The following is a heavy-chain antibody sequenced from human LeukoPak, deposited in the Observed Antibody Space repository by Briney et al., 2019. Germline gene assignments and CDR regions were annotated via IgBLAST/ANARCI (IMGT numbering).Heavy chain of an antibody. D-gene: IGHD3-22*01. V-gene: IGHV4-34*01. Sequence: PSETLSLTCAVYGGSFSGYYWSWIRQPPGKGLEWIGEINHSGSTNYNPSLKSRVTISVDTSKNQFSLKLSSVTAADTAVYYCARLGPWYYYDSSGYYHFDYWGQGTLVTVSS. CDR3: ARLGPWYYYDSSGYYHFDY. CDR2: INHSGST. CDR1: GGSFSGYY. J-gene: IGHJ4*02.